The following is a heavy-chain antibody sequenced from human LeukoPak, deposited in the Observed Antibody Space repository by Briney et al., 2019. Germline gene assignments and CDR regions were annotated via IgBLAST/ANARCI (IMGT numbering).Heavy chain of an antibody. Sequence: GGSLRLSCAASGLTFSDYYMSWIRQAPGKGLEWISCISSSGSTIYYADSVKGRFTISRDNAKNSLYLQMNSLRAEDTAVYYCARSYDYGYSYYMDVWGKGTTVTISS. V-gene: IGHV3-11*01. CDR3: ARSYDYGYSYYMDV. J-gene: IGHJ6*03. D-gene: IGHD4-17*01. CDR1: GLTFSDYY. CDR2: ISSSGSTI.